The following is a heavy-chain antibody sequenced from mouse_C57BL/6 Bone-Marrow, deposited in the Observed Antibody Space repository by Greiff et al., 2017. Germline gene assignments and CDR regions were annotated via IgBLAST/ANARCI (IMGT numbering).Heavy chain of an antibody. D-gene: IGHD1-1*01. CDR1: GYTFTSYW. V-gene: IGHV1-59*01. CDR2: IDPSDSYT. CDR3: ARGDYYGSSYRYFDV. Sequence: VQLQQPGAELVRPGTSVKLSCKASGYTFTSYWMHWVKQRPGQGLEWIGVIDPSDSYTNYNQKFKGKATLTVDPSSSTAYMQLSSLTSEDSAVYYCARGDYYGSSYRYFDVWGTGTTVTVSS. J-gene: IGHJ1*03.